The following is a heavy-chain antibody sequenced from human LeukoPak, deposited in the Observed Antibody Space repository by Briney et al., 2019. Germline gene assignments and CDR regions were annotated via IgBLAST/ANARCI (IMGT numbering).Heavy chain of an antibody. D-gene: IGHD2-2*01. CDR3: ARDCSSTSCWASTGY. CDR2: ISAYNGNT. Sequence: GASVKVSCKASGYTFTSYGISWVRQAPGQGLEWMGWISAYNGNTNYAQKLQGRVTMTTDTSTSTAYMELRSLRSDDTAVYYCARDCSSTSCWASTGYWGQATLVTVSP. J-gene: IGHJ4*02. CDR1: GYTFTSYG. V-gene: IGHV1-18*01.